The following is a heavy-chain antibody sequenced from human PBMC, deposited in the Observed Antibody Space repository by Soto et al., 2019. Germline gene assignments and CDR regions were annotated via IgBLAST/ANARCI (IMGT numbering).Heavy chain of an antibody. V-gene: IGHV1-58*01. CDR1: GFTFSGSA. Sequence: QVQLVQSGPEVRKPGDSVTVSCKTSGFTFSGSAVQWVRQIRGQGLEWIGWIVVGSGKAKYAPKFQQRVTISRDKSTTTAYLEVNSLRHGDTAIYYCTVDTYGPDYWGQGTLVTVSS. CDR2: IVVGSGKA. J-gene: IGHJ4*02. D-gene: IGHD2-8*01. CDR3: TVDTYGPDY.